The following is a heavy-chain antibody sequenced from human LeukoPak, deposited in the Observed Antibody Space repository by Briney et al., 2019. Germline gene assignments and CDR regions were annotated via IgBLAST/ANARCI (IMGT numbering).Heavy chain of an antibody. CDR3: ARPGEQLYFDY. J-gene: IGHJ4*02. Sequence: GESLKISCEGSGYRFIDYWIGWVRQMPGKGLEWMGIIYPGDSDTRYSPSFQGQVTISADKSITTAYLQWSSLKASDTAMYYCARPGEQLYFDYWGQGTLVTVSS. V-gene: IGHV5-51*01. CDR1: GYRFIDYW. D-gene: IGHD3-16*01. CDR2: IYPGDSDT.